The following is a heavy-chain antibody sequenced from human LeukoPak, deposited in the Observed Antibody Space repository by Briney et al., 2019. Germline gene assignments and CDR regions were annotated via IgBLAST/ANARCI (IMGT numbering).Heavy chain of an antibody. CDR3: ARGTAMVTFGT. V-gene: IGHV4-59*11. CDR1: GGSINSHY. D-gene: IGHD5-18*01. CDR2: IYYSGST. J-gene: IGHJ5*02. Sequence: SETLSLTCTVSGGSINSHYWSWIRQPPGKGLEWIGNIYYSGSTKYNPSLKSRVTISVDRSQNQFSLKMASVTAANTAVYYCARGTAMVTFGTWGQGTPVIVSS.